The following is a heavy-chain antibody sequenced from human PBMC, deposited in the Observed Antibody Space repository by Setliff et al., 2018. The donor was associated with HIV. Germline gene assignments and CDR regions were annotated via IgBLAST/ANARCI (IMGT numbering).Heavy chain of an antibody. D-gene: IGHD2-21*02. CDR2: IYYSETVYYGGRT. J-gene: IGHJ4*02. V-gene: IGHV4-59*12. CDR3: ARGVPLLPPHY. CDR1: GGSISSYY. Sequence: SETLSLTCTVSGGSISSYYWSWIRQPPGKGLEWIGYIYYSETVYYGGRTYYSPSLKSRVTISVDTSKSQFSLKLSSVTAADTAVYYCARGVPLLPPHYWGQGTLVTVS.